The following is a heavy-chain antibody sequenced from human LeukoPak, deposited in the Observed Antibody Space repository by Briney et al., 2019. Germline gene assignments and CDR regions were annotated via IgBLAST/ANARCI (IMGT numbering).Heavy chain of an antibody. J-gene: IGHJ4*02. CDR3: ARDASLYCAGDTCYWAFDH. V-gene: IGHV3-7*01. CDR2: IKHDESKT. Sequence: TGGSLRLSCAASGFTFTNCWMSWVRQAPGKGPEWVANIKHDESKTYYDDSVKGRFTISRDNAKNSLFLQMNSLRAEDTAVYYCARDASLYCAGDTCYWAFDHWGQGTLVTVSS. CDR1: GFTFTNCW. D-gene: IGHD2-21*02.